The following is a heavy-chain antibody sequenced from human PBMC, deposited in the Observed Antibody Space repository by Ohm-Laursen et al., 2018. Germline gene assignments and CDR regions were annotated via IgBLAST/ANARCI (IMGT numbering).Heavy chain of an antibody. D-gene: IGHD3-3*01. J-gene: IGHJ4*02. V-gene: IGHV1-24*01. Sequence: ASVKVSCKVSGYSLSELSMHWVRQAPGKGLEWMGGFDPEDGETIYAQKFQGRVTMTEDTSTDTAYMELSSLRSEDTAVYYCATASRDFWSGYPTDYWGQGTLVTVSS. CDR1: GYSLSELS. CDR3: ATASRDFWSGYPTDY. CDR2: FDPEDGET.